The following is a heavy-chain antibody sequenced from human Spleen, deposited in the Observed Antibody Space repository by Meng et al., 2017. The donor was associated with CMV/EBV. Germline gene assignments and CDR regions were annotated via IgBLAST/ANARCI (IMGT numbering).Heavy chain of an antibody. J-gene: IGHJ4*02. V-gene: IGHV4-34*01. CDR2: INHSGST. D-gene: IGHD3-3*01. Sequence: QGQLQQWGAGLLKPSETLSLTCAVYGGSFSGYYWSWIRQTPGKGLEWIGEINHSGSTNYNPSLKSRVTISVDTSKNQFSLKLSSVTAADTAVYYCARCRWSGYHYFDYWGQGTLVTVSS. CDR1: GGSFSGYY. CDR3: ARCRWSGYHYFDY.